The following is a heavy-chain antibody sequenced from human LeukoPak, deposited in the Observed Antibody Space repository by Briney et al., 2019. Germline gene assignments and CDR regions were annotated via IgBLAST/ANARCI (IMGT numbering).Heavy chain of an antibody. CDR2: ISVYTGNT. J-gene: IGHJ4*02. Sequence: GASVKVSCKASGYTFSSYGISWVRQAPGRGLEWMGWISVYTGNTNYAQKFQGRLIVTTDTSTSTAHMELRSLTSDDTAVYYCARDQYDSVWGSHRPYFDYWGQGTLVTVSS. D-gene: IGHD3-16*02. CDR3: ARDQYDSVWGSHRPYFDY. V-gene: IGHV1-18*01. CDR1: GYTFSSYG.